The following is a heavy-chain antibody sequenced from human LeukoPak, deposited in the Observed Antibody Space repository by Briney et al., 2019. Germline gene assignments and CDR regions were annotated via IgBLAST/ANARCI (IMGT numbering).Heavy chain of an antibody. Sequence: SETLSLTCTVSGGSISSYYWSWIRQPAGKGLEWIGRIYATGSTKYNPSLGGRVTMSVDMSKNQLSLKLTSVTAADTAVYYCAREGQQLVRGAFDIWGQGTMVTVSS. CDR1: GGSISSYY. J-gene: IGHJ3*02. V-gene: IGHV4-4*07. D-gene: IGHD6-13*01. CDR3: AREGQQLVRGAFDI. CDR2: IYATGST.